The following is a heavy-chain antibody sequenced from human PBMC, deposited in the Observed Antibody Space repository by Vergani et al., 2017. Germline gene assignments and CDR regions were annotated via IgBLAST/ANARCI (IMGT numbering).Heavy chain of an antibody. CDR1: GDSVSSNSAA. CDR3: ARDPLGYCSGGSCYSGINWCDP. D-gene: IGHD2-15*01. Sequence: QVQLQQSGPGLVKPSQTLSLTCAISGDSVSSNSAAWNWIRQSPSRGLEWLGRTYYRSQWYNDYAVSVKSRITINPDTSKNQFSLQLNSVTPEDTAVYYCARDPLGYCSGGSCYSGINWCDPWGQGTLVTVSS. V-gene: IGHV6-1*01. CDR2: TYYRSQWYN. J-gene: IGHJ5*02.